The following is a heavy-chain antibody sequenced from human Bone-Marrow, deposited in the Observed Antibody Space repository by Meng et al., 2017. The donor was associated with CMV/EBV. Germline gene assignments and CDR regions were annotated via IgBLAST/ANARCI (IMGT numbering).Heavy chain of an antibody. CDR3: ARDVSYGAGSYYYYYGLDV. CDR1: GGSISSYY. J-gene: IGHJ6*02. V-gene: IGHV4-59*01. Sequence: SETLSLTCTVSGGSISSYYWSWIRQPPGKGLEWIGYVYYSGSTNYNPSLKSRVTISVDTSKNQFSLKLSSVTAADTAVYYCARDVSYGAGSYYYYYGLDVWGQGTTATVSS. D-gene: IGHD3-10*01. CDR2: VYYSGST.